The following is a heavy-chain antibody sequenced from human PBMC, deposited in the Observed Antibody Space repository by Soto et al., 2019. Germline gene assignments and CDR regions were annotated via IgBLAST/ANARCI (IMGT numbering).Heavy chain of an antibody. CDR2: IIPIFGTT. V-gene: IGHV1-69*01. Sequence: QVQLVQSGAEVKKPGSSVKVSCKASGGTFSSYAISWVRQAPGQGLEWMGGIIPIFGTTNYAQKFQGRVTITADESTNTAYMELSSLRSEDTAVYYCAREGDCSGGSCYPNWFDPWGQGTLVTVSS. CDR1: GGTFSSYA. D-gene: IGHD2-15*01. CDR3: AREGDCSGGSCYPNWFDP. J-gene: IGHJ5*02.